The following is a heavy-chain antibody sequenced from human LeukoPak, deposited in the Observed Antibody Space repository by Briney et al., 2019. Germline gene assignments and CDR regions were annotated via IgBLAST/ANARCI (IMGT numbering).Heavy chain of an antibody. J-gene: IGHJ6*03. CDR2: INPNSGGT. V-gene: IGHV1-2*04. Sequence: EKVSCKASGYTFTGYYMHWVRQAPGQGLEWMGWINPNSGGTNYAQKFQGWVTMTRDTSISTAYMELSRLRSDDTAVYYCARAPPNFGLYYYYYMDVWGKGTTVTVSS. D-gene: IGHD4/OR15-4a*01. CDR3: ARAPPNFGLYYYYYMDV. CDR1: GYTFTGYY.